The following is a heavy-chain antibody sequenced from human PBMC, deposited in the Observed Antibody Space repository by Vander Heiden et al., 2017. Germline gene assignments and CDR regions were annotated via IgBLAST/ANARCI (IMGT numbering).Heavy chain of an antibody. J-gene: IGHJ5*02. Sequence: EVQLVESGGGLVKPGGSLRLSCAAAGFTVSTYSMNWVSQAPGKGLGWVSSISSSSSYIYYADSVKGRFTISRDNAKNSLYLQMNSLRAEDTAVYYCARDRDPYSSGWYGWFDPWGQGTLVTVSS. V-gene: IGHV3-21*01. D-gene: IGHD6-19*01. CDR1: GFTVSTYS. CDR3: ARDRDPYSSGWYGWFDP. CDR2: ISSSSSYI.